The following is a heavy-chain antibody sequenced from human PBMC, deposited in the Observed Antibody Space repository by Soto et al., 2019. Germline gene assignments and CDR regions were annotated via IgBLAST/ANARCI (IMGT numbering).Heavy chain of an antibody. V-gene: IGHV3-15*01. Sequence: EVQLVESGGGLVEPGGSLRLSCAASGFTFTNAWMSWVRQAPGKGLEWVGRIKSKTDDGTTDYAAPVKGRFTISRDDSKNTLYLQMNSLKTEDTAVYYCTAYYGDIPRYCWGQGTLVTVAS. J-gene: IGHJ4*02. CDR1: GFTFTNAW. CDR2: IKSKTDDGTT. CDR3: TAYYGDIPRYC. D-gene: IGHD4-17*01.